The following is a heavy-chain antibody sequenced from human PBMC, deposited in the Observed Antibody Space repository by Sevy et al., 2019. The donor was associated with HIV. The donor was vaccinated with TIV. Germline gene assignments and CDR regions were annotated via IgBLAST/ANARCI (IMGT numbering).Heavy chain of an antibody. CDR2: INHSGST. V-gene: IGHV4-34*01. CDR1: GGSFSGYY. J-gene: IGHJ6*02. Sequence: SETLSLTCAVYGGSFSGYYWSWIRQPPGKGLEWIGEINHSGSTNYNPSLKSRVTISVDTSKNQFSLKLSPVTAADTAVYYCARGRRRDSSGYYYYYYYGMDVWGQGTTVTVSS. CDR3: ARGRRRDSSGYYYYYYYGMDV. D-gene: IGHD3-22*01.